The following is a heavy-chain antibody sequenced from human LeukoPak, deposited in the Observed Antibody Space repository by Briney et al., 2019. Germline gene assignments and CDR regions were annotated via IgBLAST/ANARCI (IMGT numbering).Heavy chain of an antibody. CDR2: INQAGSDK. Sequence: GGSLRLSCATSGFTFSSDWMSWVRQAPGKGLEWVANINQAGSDKYYVDSVKGRFTISRDNAKNSLYLQMLSLRAEDTAVYYCARIYWGRLDPWGQGTLVTVSS. CDR1: GFTFSSDW. D-gene: IGHD3-16*01. J-gene: IGHJ5*02. CDR3: ARIYWGRLDP. V-gene: IGHV3-7*01.